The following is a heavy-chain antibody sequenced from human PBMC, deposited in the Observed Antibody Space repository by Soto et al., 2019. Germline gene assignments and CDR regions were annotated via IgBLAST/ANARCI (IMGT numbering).Heavy chain of an antibody. CDR2: IYYSGST. Sequence: SETLSLTCTVSGGSISSSSYYWGWIRQPPGKGLEWIGSIYYSGSTYYNPSLKSRVTISVDTSKNQFSLKLSSVTAADTAVYYCAKANITMIVVVITGGDFDYWGQGTLVTVSS. CDR1: GGSISSSSYY. J-gene: IGHJ4*02. CDR3: AKANITMIVVVITGGDFDY. D-gene: IGHD3-22*01. V-gene: IGHV4-39*01.